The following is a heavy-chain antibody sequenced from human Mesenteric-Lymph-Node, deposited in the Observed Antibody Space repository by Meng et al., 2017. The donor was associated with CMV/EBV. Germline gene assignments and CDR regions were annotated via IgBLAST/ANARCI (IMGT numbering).Heavy chain of an antibody. V-gene: IGHV3-23*01. Sequence: GESLKISCTASGLSVSDNYLTWVRQAPGEGPEWVSSISGYGGSILFSASVQGRFTISRDNSENTVYLHMNSLRDEDTAIYYCAKGSALGGGYYFDSWGQGTVVTVSS. CDR2: ISGYGGSI. D-gene: IGHD1-26*01. CDR1: GLSVSDNY. J-gene: IGHJ4*02. CDR3: AKGSALGGGYYFDS.